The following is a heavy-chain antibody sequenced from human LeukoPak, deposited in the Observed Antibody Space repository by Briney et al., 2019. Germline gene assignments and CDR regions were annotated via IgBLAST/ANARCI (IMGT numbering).Heavy chain of an antibody. Sequence: SETLSLTCTVSGGSISSYYWSWIRQPPGKGLEWIGYIYYSGSINYNPSLKSRVTISVDTSKNQFSLKLSSVTAADTAVYYCARDKMITFGGVTAHDAFDIWGQGTMVTVSS. J-gene: IGHJ3*02. CDR3: ARDKMITFGGVTAHDAFDI. V-gene: IGHV4-59*01. CDR2: IYYSGSI. CDR1: GGSISSYY. D-gene: IGHD3-16*01.